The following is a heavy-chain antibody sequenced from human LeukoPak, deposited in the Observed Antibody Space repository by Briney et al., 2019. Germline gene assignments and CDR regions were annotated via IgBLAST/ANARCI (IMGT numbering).Heavy chain of an antibody. V-gene: IGHV4-39*01. CDR3: ARTIVGSPDY. Sequence: PSETLSLTCTDSRGSTSSSSHYWGSIRQPPGKGLEWSGSIYYSGSTYYNPSLKSRVTISVDTSKNQFSLKLSSVTAADKALYYCARTIVGSPDYWGQGTLVTVSS. J-gene: IGHJ4*02. CDR2: IYYSGST. D-gene: IGHD1-26*01. CDR1: RGSTSSSSHY.